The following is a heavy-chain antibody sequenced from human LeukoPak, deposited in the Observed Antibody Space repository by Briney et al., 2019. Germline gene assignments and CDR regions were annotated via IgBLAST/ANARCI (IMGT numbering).Heavy chain of an antibody. V-gene: IGHV3-9*01. Sequence: GGSLRLSCAASGFTFSNYDMNWVRQAPGKGLEWVSGISWNSNNIGYADSVKGRFTISRDNAKNSLYLQMNSLRAEDTALYYCAKAISGWYSTVNYWGQGTLVTVSS. CDR2: ISWNSNNI. D-gene: IGHD6-19*01. CDR3: AKAISGWYSTVNY. CDR1: GFTFSNYD. J-gene: IGHJ4*02.